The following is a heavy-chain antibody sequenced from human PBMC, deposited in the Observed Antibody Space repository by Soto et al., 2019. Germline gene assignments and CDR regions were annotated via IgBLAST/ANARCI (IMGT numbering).Heavy chain of an antibody. V-gene: IGHV1-2*04. J-gene: IGHJ4*02. CDR3: ARGGYDFWSGYYTFDY. D-gene: IGHD3-3*01. CDR1: GYTFTGYY. CDR2: INPNSGGT. Sequence: ASVKVSCKASGYTFTGYYMHCVRQAPGQGLEWMGWINPNSGGTNYAQKFQGWVTMTRDTSISTAYMELSRLRSDDTAVYYCARGGYDFWSGYYTFDYWGQGTLVTVSS.